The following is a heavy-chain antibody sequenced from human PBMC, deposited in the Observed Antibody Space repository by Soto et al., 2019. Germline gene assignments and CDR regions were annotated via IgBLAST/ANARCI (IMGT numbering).Heavy chain of an antibody. CDR3: ARTNSRGFYFDS. D-gene: IGHD6-19*01. CDR1: GFTFSSYG. Sequence: QVQLVESGGGVVQPGRSLRLSCAASGFTFSSYGMHWVRQAPGKGLEWVAVIWYDGSNKYYADSVKGRFTISRDNSKNTLYLQMNSLRAEDTAVYYCARTNSRGFYFDSWGQGTLVTVSS. J-gene: IGHJ4*02. CDR2: IWYDGSNK. V-gene: IGHV3-33*01.